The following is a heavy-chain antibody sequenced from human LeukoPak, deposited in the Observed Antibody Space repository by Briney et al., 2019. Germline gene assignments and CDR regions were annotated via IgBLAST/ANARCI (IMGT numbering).Heavy chain of an antibody. CDR1: GFNFRIYA. CDR2: ILGDGSRA. V-gene: IGHV3-23*01. Sequence: PGGSLRLSCAASGFNFRIYAMSWVRLAPGRGLEWVSGILGDGSRAFYADSVKGRFTTSKDYSKNTLYLQMNSLSADDTAIYYCAKDSIYADGKWDIDYWGQGTLVTVSS. CDR3: AKDSIYADGKWDIDY. J-gene: IGHJ4*02. D-gene: IGHD1-26*01.